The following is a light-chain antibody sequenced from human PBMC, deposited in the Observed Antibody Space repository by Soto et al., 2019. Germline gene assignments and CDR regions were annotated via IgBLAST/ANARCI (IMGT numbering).Light chain of an antibody. CDR2: DAY. V-gene: IGKV3-11*01. J-gene: IGKJ5*01. Sequence: EVVLTQSPVPLSLSPGERATLSCRASQSFRGLLAWYQQKPGQAPRPLIYDAYTRATGIPPRFSGSGSGTDFTLTISSLEPEDSAVYYCQQRHKWPITFGQGTRLEIK. CDR3: QQRHKWPIT. CDR1: QSFRGL.